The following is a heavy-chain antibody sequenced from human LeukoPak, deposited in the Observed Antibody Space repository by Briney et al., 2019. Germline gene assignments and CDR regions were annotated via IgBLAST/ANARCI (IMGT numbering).Heavy chain of an antibody. J-gene: IGHJ4*02. V-gene: IGHV1-2*02. CDR3: ARALSYCSSTTCYTDFGY. Sequence: ASVKVSCKASGYTFTGYYMHWVRQAPGQGLEWMGWINPNSGGTNYAQKFQGRVTITSARSMSTAYMELSRLRSDDTAVYYCARALSYCSSTTCYTDFGYWGQGTLVTVYS. D-gene: IGHD2-2*02. CDR2: INPNSGGT. CDR1: GYTFTGYY.